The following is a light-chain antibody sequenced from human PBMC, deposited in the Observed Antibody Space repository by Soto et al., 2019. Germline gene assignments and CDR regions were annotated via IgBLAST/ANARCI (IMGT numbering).Light chain of an antibody. CDR1: QSISSW. V-gene: IGKV1-5*03. CDR2: KAS. J-gene: IGKJ3*01. Sequence: DIQMTQSPSTLSAFVGDRVTITCRASQSISSWLAWYQQKPGKAPKLLIYKASSLESGVPSRFSGSGSGTELTLTISSLQPDDFATYFCQQYNAFSLTFGPGTKVDI. CDR3: QQYNAFSLT.